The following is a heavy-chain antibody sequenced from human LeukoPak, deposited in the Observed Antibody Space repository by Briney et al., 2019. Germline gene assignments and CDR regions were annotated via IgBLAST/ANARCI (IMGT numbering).Heavy chain of an antibody. CDR1: GFTFSGYP. CDR2: ISYDGSNK. CDR3: ATSWGPDTSAFRWGRDGMDV. J-gene: IGHJ6*02. Sequence: PGKSLRLSCAASGFTFSGYPIHWVRQAPGKGLEWVAVISYDGSNKYYADSVKGRFTISRDNSKNTLYLQMNSLRAEDTAVYYCATSWGPDTSAFRWGRDGMDVWGQGTTVIVS. V-gene: IGHV3-30-3*01. D-gene: IGHD3-16*01.